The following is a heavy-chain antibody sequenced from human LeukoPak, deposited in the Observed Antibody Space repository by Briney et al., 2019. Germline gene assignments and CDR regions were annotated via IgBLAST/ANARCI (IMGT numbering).Heavy chain of an antibody. CDR2: IYYSGST. J-gene: IGHJ4*02. V-gene: IGHV4-39*01. D-gene: IGHD3-22*01. Sequence: SETLSLTCTVSGGSISSSNYYWGWIRQPPGKGLAWIGSIYYSGSTYYNPSLKSRVTISVDTSKNQFSLKLSSVTAADTAVYYCARGNYYDSSGYYFDYWGQGTLVTVSS. CDR3: ARGNYYDSSGYYFDY. CDR1: GGSISSSNYY.